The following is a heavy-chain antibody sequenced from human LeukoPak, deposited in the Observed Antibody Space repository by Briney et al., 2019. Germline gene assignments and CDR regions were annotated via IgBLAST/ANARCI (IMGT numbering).Heavy chain of an antibody. J-gene: IGHJ5*02. Sequence: SETLSLTCTVSGGSSSSSSYYWGWIRQPPGKGLELIGSIYYSGSTYYNPSLKSRVTISVDTSKNQFSLKLSSVTAADTAVYYCARVPKIFYTSGTYKARFDPWGQGTLVTVSS. CDR1: GGSSSSSSYY. D-gene: IGHD3-10*01. CDR2: IYYSGST. V-gene: IGHV4-39*07. CDR3: ARVPKIFYTSGTYKARFDP.